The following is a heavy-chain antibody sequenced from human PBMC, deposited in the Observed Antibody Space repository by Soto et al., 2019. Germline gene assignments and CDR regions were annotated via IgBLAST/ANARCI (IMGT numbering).Heavy chain of an antibody. CDR3: ARDPYDFWSGYYYDSSGPRDAFDI. V-gene: IGHV3-74*01. CDR2: INSDGSST. CDR1: GFTFSSYW. D-gene: IGHD3-3*01. Sequence: GGSLRLSCAASGFTFSSYWMHWVRQAPGKGLVWVSRINSDGSSTSYADSVKGRFTISRDNAKNTLYLQMNSLRAEDTAVYYCARDPYDFWSGYYYDSSGPRDAFDIWGQGTMVTVSS. J-gene: IGHJ3*02.